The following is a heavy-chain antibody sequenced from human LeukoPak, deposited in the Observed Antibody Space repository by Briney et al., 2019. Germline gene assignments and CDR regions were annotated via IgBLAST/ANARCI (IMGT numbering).Heavy chain of an antibody. CDR1: GGTFSSYA. V-gene: IGHV1-69*05. D-gene: IGHD2-2*01. CDR2: IIPIFGTA. Sequence: SVKVSCKASGGTFSSYAISWVRQAPGQGLEWMGGIIPIFGTANYAQKFQGRVTITTDESTSTAYMELSSLSSEDTAVYYCARATVVVPAYLERWGQGTLVTVSS. J-gene: IGHJ4*02. CDR3: ARATVVVPAYLER.